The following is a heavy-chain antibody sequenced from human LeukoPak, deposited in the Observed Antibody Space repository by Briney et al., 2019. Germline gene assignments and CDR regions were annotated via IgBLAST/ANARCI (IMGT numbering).Heavy chain of an antibody. V-gene: IGHV4-59*08. J-gene: IGHJ4*02. CDR2: IYYSGST. CDR3: ASCDSSSSRTFDY. CDR1: GGSISSYY. Sequence: SETLSLTCTVSGGSISSYYWTWIRQPPGKRLEWLGYIYYSGSTNYNPSLKSRVTISVDTSKNQFSLNLRSVTAADTAVYYCASCDSSSSRTFDYWGQGTLVTVSS. D-gene: IGHD6-6*01.